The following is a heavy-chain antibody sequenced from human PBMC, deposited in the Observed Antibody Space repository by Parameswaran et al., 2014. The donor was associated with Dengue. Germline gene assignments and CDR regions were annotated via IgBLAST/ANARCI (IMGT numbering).Heavy chain of an antibody. J-gene: IGHJ4*02. Sequence: RWIRQPPGKGLEWVSAISGSGGSTYYADSVKGRFTISRDNSKNTLYLQMNSLRAEDTAVYYCAKRERNDYWGQGTLVTVSS. CDR2: ISGSGGST. D-gene: IGHD1-26*01. V-gene: IGHV3-23*01. CDR3: AKRERNDY.